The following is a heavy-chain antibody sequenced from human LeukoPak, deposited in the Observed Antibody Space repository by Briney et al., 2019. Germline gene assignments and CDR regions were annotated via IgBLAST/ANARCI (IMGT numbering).Heavy chain of an antibody. CDR3: ARRLDRCYSYYRID. D-gene: IGHD1-26*01. Sequence: GGSLRLSCAASGFTFSDYAMSWVRQAPGKGLEWVSAMSSSGGSTYYADPVKGRFTISRDNSKNTLYLQMNSLRAGDTAIYYCARRLDRCYSYYRIDWWQGSLVTVSS. V-gene: IGHV3-23*01. CDR2: MSSSGGST. CDR1: GFTFSDYA. J-gene: IGHJ4*02.